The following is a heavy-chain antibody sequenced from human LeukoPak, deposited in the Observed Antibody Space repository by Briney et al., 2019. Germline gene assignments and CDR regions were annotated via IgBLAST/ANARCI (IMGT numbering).Heavy chain of an antibody. J-gene: IGHJ4*02. CDR3: ARASMVRGVPFDY. CDR1: GYTFTSYD. Sequence: ASVKVSCKASGYTFTSYDINWVRQATGQGLEWMGWMNPNSGNTGYAQKFQGRVTITRNTSISTAYMELSSLRSEATAVYYCARASMVRGVPFDYWGQGTLVTVSS. V-gene: IGHV1-8*03. CDR2: MNPNSGNT. D-gene: IGHD3-10*01.